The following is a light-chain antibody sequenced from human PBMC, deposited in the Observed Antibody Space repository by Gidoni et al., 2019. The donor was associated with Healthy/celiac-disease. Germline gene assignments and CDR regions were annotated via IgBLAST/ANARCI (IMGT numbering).Light chain of an antibody. CDR1: QSVSSY. CDR3: QQRSNWLQVT. Sequence: EIVLTQSPATLSLSPGARATLSCRASQSVSSYLAWYQQKPGQAPRLLIYDASNRATGIPARFSGSGSGTDFTLTISSLEPEDFAVYYCQQRSNWLQVTFGGGTKVEIK. J-gene: IGKJ4*01. V-gene: IGKV3-11*01. CDR2: DAS.